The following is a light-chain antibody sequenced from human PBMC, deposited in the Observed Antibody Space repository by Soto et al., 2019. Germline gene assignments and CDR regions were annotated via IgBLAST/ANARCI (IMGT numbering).Light chain of an antibody. CDR3: AAWDDSLNGI. J-gene: IGLJ2*01. CDR1: SSNIGSNT. V-gene: IGLV1-44*01. Sequence: QSVLTQPPSASGTPGQRVTISCSGTSSNIGSNTVNWYQQVPGTAPKLLIYSNNQRPSGVPDRFSGSKSGTSASLAISGLHFEDEADYYCAAWDDSLNGIFGGGTKVTVL. CDR2: SNN.